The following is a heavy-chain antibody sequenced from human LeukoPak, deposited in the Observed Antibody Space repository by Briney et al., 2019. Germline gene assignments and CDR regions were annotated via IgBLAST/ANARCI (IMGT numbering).Heavy chain of an antibody. Sequence: SETLSLTCAVSGGSISSSNWWSWVRQPPGKGLEWIGEIYHSGSTNYNPSLKSRVTISVDTSKNQFSLKLSSLTAADTSVYYCASGDYLWGSYLGYWGQGTLVTVSS. D-gene: IGHD3-16*02. J-gene: IGHJ4*02. V-gene: IGHV4-4*02. CDR1: GGSISSSNW. CDR2: IYHSGST. CDR3: ASGDYLWGSYLGY.